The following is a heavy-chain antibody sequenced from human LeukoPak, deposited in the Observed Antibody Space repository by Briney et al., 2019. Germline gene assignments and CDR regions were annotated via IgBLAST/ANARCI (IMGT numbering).Heavy chain of an antibody. J-gene: IGHJ4*02. V-gene: IGHV4-38-2*02. CDR3: ARVSSGIVSYYFDY. Sequence: SETLSLTCTVSGYSISSGYYWGWIRQPPGKGLEWIGSIYHGGSTYYNPSLKSRVTISVDTSKNQFSLKLSSVTAADTAVYYCARVSSGIVSYYFDYWGQGTLVTVSS. CDR2: IYHGGST. D-gene: IGHD1-26*01. CDR1: GYSISSGYY.